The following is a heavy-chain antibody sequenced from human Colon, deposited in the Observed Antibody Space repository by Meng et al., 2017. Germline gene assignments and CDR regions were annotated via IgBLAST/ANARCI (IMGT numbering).Heavy chain of an antibody. V-gene: IGHV3-9*01. CDR3: AMPNLFRTSFDS. D-gene: IGHD3/OR15-3a*01. Sequence: GGSLRLSCAASGFTFGDYAMHWVRQAPGKGLEWVACISGDSGNIVYADSVKGRFTISRDNAKNSLYLQMNSLTAEDTALSYCAMPNLFRTSFDSWGQGILVTVSS. J-gene: IGHJ4*02. CDR1: GFTFGDYA. CDR2: ISGDSGNI.